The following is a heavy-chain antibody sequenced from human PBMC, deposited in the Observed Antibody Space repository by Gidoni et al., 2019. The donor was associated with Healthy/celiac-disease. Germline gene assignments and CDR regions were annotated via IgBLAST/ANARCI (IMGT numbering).Heavy chain of an antibody. D-gene: IGHD3-9*01. Sequence: EVQLVESGGGLVKPGGSLSLSCAASGFTFSSYSMNWVRQAPGKGLEWVSSISSSSSYIYYADSVKGRFTISRDNAKNSLYLQMNSLRAEDTAVYYCAREGMDILTYDYWGQGTLVTVSS. CDR3: AREGMDILTYDY. V-gene: IGHV3-21*01. CDR2: ISSSSSYI. CDR1: GFTFSSYS. J-gene: IGHJ4*02.